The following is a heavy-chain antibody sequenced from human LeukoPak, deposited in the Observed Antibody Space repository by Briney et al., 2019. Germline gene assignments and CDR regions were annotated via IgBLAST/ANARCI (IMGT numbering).Heavy chain of an antibody. V-gene: IGHV4-39*01. CDR2: IYYSGST. J-gene: IGHJ5*02. CDR1: GGSISSSSYY. D-gene: IGHD3-3*01. CDR3: ARSYYDFWSGYSSSWFDP. Sequence: SETLSLXCTVSGGSISSSSYYWGWIRQPPGKGLEWIGSIYYSGSTYYNPSLKSRVTISVDTSKNQFSLKLSSVTAADTAVYYCARSYYDFWSGYSSSWFDPWGQGTLVTVSS.